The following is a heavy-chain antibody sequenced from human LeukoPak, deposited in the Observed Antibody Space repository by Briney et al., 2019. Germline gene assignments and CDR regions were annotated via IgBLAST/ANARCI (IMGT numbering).Heavy chain of an antibody. CDR1: RYTFTGHY. D-gene: IGHD2-2*01. CDR3: ARDRGTSCFDY. CDR2: INPNSGGT. Sequence: ASVKVSCKASRYTFTGHYMHWVRQAPGQGLEWLGWINPNSGGTKYAQKLQGRVTMTRDTSISTAYMELSRLTSDDTAVYYCARDRGTSCFDYWGQGTLATVSS. V-gene: IGHV1-2*02. J-gene: IGHJ4*02.